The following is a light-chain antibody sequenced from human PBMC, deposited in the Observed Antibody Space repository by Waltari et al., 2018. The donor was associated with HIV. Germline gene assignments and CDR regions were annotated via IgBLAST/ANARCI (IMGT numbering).Light chain of an antibody. Sequence: QSALTQPASVSGSPGQSITISSAGPNGAIGLYHFVSWSLQHPTKAPQLILYEAATRPFYISYRFPGSKSGSTAFLTISGLQPEDEGDYYCSAYTETKTVGVGGGTKVTVL. CDR3: SAYTETKTVG. CDR1: NGAIGLYHF. J-gene: IGLJ2*01. V-gene: IGLV2-14*01. CDR2: EAA.